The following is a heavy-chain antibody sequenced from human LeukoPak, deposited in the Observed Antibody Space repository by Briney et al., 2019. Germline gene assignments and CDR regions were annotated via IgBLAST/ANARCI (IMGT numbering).Heavy chain of an antibody. J-gene: IGHJ4*02. D-gene: IGHD3-10*01. CDR1: GFTFSNAW. CDR2: IKSKTDGGTT. V-gene: IGHV3-15*01. Sequence: GGSLRLSCAASGFTFSNAWMSWVRQAPGKGREWVGRIKSKTDGGTTDYAAPAKGRFTISRDDSKNTLYLQMNSLKTEDTAVYYCTTEGEYYYGSGSPPFDYWGQGTLVTVSS. CDR3: TTEGEYYYGSGSPPFDY.